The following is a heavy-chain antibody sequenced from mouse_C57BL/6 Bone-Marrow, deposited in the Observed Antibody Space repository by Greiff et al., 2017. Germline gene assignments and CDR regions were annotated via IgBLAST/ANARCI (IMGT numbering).Heavy chain of an antibody. V-gene: IGHV2-9*01. Sequence: VKLMESGPGLVAPSQSLSITCTVSGFSLTSYGVDWVRQPPGKGLEWLGVICGGGSKNYNSAPMSRLSISKDNSKSQVFLKMNSLQTDDTAMYYCAKHQYYGRSYNYAMGDWGPGTSVTVSS. CDR2: ICGGGSK. D-gene: IGHD1-1*01. CDR3: AKHQYYGRSYNYAMGD. CDR1: GFSLTSYG. J-gene: IGHJ4*01.